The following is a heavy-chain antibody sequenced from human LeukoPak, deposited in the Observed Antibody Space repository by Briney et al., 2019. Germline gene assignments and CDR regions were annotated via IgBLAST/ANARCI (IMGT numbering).Heavy chain of an antibody. J-gene: IGHJ4*02. D-gene: IGHD5-18*01. Sequence: GGSLRLSCAPSVFTFSEYPMHCVREAPGKGLEWVAVISYDVGSNTYYADSVKGRFTISRDNSKNTLYLQMNSLRAEDTAVYYCARLNLGYGYFLEATKRDYWGQGTLVTVSS. CDR2: ISYDVGSNT. V-gene: IGHV3-30-3*01. CDR3: ARLNLGYGYFLEATKRDY. CDR1: VFTFSEYP.